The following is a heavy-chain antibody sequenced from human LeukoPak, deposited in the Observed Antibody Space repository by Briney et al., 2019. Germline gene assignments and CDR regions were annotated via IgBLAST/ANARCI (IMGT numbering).Heavy chain of an antibody. CDR1: GFTFSSYD. D-gene: IGHD3-22*01. V-gene: IGHV3-13*01. CDR2: IGTAGDT. CDR3: ARAHRYYYDSSDGWYFDL. J-gene: IGHJ2*01. Sequence: GGSLRLSCAASGFTFSSYDMHWVRQATGKGLEWVSAIGTAGDTYYPGSVKGRFTISRENAKNSLYLQMNSLRAGDTAVYYCARAHRYYYDSSDGWYFDLWGRGTLVTVSS.